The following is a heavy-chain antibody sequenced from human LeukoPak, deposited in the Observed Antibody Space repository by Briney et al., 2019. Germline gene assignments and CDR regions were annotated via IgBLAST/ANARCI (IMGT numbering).Heavy chain of an antibody. Sequence: GGSLRLSCAASGFTFSSYEMSWVRQAPGKGLEWVSYISSGSNTIYYADSVKGRFTISRDNAKNSLFLQMSSLRAEDTAVYYCARGDHYAFDIWGQGTMVTVSS. J-gene: IGHJ3*02. CDR3: ARGDHYAFDI. D-gene: IGHD3-16*01. CDR2: ISSGSNTI. V-gene: IGHV3-48*03. CDR1: GFTFSSYE.